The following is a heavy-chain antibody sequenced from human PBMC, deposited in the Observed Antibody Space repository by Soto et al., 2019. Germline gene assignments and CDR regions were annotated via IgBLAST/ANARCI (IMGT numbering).Heavy chain of an antibody. D-gene: IGHD5-12*01. CDR3: ARVGVAPYYYYGMDV. J-gene: IGHJ6*02. V-gene: IGHV1-18*01. CDR2: ISTYNGDT. CDR1: GYTFTSYA. Sequence: GASVKVSCKASGYTFTSYAMHWVRQAPGQRLEWMGWISTYNGDTNYAQTFQGRVTMTTDTSTSTVHMEVRSLRSDDTAVYYCARVGVAPYYYYGMDVWGQGTPVTVSS.